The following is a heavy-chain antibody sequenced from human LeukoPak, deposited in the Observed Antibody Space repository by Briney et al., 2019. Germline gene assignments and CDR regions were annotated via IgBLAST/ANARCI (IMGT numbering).Heavy chain of an antibody. J-gene: IGHJ4*02. V-gene: IGHV1-18*01. Sequence: ASVKVSCKASGYTFTSHGISWVRQAPGQGLEWMGWISTYNGNTNYAQKLQGRVTMTTDTSTSTAYMELRSLRSDDTAVYYCARDSGPFRRIPSDYWGQGTLVTVSS. D-gene: IGHD2-21*01. CDR1: GYTFTSHG. CDR2: ISTYNGNT. CDR3: ARDSGPFRRIPSDY.